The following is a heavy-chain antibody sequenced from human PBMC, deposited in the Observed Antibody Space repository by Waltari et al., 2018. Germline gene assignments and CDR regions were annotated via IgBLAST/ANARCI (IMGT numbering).Heavy chain of an antibody. Sequence: QVQLVQSGAEVKRPGASVKVSCKASGYTFSTYYITWVRQAPGKGRECVVWMNPVTGNRVYAQRFEGRVTLPRNTSISTACMELSSLKSEDTAVYYCARGHECMEGVWFDPWGQGTLVTVSS. CDR1: GYTFSTYY. V-gene: IGHV1-8*03. J-gene: IGHJ5*02. D-gene: IGHD3-16*01. CDR3: ARGHECMEGVWFDP. CDR2: MNPVTGNR.